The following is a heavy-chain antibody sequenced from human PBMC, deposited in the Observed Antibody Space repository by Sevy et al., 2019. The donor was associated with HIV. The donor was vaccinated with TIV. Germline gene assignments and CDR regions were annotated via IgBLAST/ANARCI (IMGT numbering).Heavy chain of an antibody. Sequence: SEILSLTCTVSGGSITSLYWNWIRQPPGKGLEWIANIYYKGHINYNPSLKSRVTLPLDTSKNQFSLRLSSVTAADTAMYYCAGENAWGRGYSWGQGTLVTVSS. V-gene: IGHV4-59*08. D-gene: IGHD1-26*01. CDR3: AGENAWGRGYS. J-gene: IGHJ4*02. CDR2: IYYKGHI. CDR1: GGSITSLY.